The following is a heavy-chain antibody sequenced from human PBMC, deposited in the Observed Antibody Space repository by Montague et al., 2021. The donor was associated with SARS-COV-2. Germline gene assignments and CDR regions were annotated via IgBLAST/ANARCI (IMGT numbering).Heavy chain of an antibody. CDR1: GFTFGDYA. D-gene: IGHD3-10*01. V-gene: IGHV3-9*01. Sequence: SLRLSCPASGFTFGDYAMHWVRQNPGKGLEWASGISYNSENTGYADSVKGRFTIYRDNAKNSLYLQMNSLSTDDTSLYYCAKDVYYGSGNYWQAFDYWGQGTLVTVSS. J-gene: IGHJ4*02. CDR3: AKDVYYGSGNYWQAFDY. CDR2: ISYNSENT.